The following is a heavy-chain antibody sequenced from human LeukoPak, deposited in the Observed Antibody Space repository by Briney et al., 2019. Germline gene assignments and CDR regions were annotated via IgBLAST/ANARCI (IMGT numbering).Heavy chain of an antibody. J-gene: IGHJ4*02. D-gene: IGHD3-10*01. CDR1: GFTFSNSG. V-gene: IGHV3-23*01. Sequence: GGTLRLSCAASGFTFSNSGMSWVRQAPGKGLEWVSAISTDAGDTHYADSVKGRFTISRDNSKNTVSLQMSSLRAEDTALYYCAKGSGNGYGSGPFDYWGQGTLVTVSS. CDR2: ISTDAGDT. CDR3: AKGSGNGYGSGPFDY.